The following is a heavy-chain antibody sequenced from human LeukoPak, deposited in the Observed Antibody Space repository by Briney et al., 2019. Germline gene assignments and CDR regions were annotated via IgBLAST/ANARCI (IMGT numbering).Heavy chain of an antibody. CDR1: GGTFSSCA. D-gene: IGHD1-14*01. CDR2: IIPIFGTA. Sequence: GSSVKVSCKASGGTFSSCAISWVRQAPGQGLEWMGGIIPIFGTANYAQKFQGRVTITTDESTSTAYMELSSLRSEDTAVYYCASQKRSYRKIDAFDIWGQGTMVTVSS. J-gene: IGHJ3*02. V-gene: IGHV1-69*05. CDR3: ASQKRSYRKIDAFDI.